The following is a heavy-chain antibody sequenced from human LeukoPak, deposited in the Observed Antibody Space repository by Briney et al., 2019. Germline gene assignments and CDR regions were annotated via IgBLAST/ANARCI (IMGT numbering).Heavy chain of an antibody. CDR1: GGSCDDYY. CDR3: ARGRDRSKAGDH. CDR2: INPSGII. V-gene: IGHV4-34*01. J-gene: IGHJ4*02. Sequence: SETLSLTCAVYGGSCDDYYCSWIRQPPGKGLEWIGEINPSGIIYYNSSLMSRVTISIDTSKSQFSLRLTSVTAADTGFYYCARGRDRSKAGDHWGQGSRVTVS.